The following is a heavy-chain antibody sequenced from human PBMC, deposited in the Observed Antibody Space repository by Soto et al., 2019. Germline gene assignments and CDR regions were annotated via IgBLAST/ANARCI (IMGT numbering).Heavy chain of an antibody. CDR1: GFSFNTYV. V-gene: IGHV3-30*18. J-gene: IGHJ4*02. Sequence: GGSLRLSCTDSGFSFNTYVMDWVRQAPGKGLEWVARILYDGSKEYYADPVKGRFTISRDNSKNTLYLQMDRLRVEDTAVYFCAKGLALMADHWGQGT. CDR3: AKGLALMADH. CDR2: ILYDGSKE. D-gene: IGHD2-21*01.